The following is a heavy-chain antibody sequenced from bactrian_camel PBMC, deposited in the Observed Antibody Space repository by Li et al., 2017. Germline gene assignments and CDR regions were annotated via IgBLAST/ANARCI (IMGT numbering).Heavy chain of an antibody. V-gene: IGHV3S59*01. CDR1: RLLASTSC. D-gene: IGHD2*01. CDR3: ATYIYVAGDNNY. CDR2: VRPNGPPS. J-gene: IGHJ4*01. Sequence: DVQLVESGGDSVQAGGSLILSCVARRLLASTSCLAWFRQAPGKEREGIAAVRPNGPPSYEESVKGRFIISRDNAKNTLFLQMNSLKTEDTAVYYCATYIYVAGDNNYWGQGTQVTVS.